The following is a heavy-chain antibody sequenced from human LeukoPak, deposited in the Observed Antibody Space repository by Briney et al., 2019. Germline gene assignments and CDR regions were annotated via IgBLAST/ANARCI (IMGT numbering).Heavy chain of an antibody. J-gene: IGHJ3*02. CDR1: GFTFSSCW. CDR2: INSDGSST. CDR3: ASVVGGYYPPVEGFDM. V-gene: IGHV3-74*01. D-gene: IGHD3-3*01. Sequence: GGSLRLSCAASGFTFSSCWMHWVRQAPGKGLVWLSRINSDGSSTSYADSVKGRFTISRDNAENTLYLQMNSLRAEDTAVYYCASVVGGYYPPVEGFDMWGQGTMVTVSS.